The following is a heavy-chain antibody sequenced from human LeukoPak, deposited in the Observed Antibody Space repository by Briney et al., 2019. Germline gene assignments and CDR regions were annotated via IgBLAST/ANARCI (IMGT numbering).Heavy chain of an antibody. CDR1: GYTFTGYY. D-gene: IGHD3-22*01. V-gene: IGHV1-2*02. Sequence: AXVKVSCKASGYTFTGYYMHWVRQAPGQGLEWMGWINPNSGGTNYAQKFQGRVTMTRDTSISTAYMELSSLRSEDTAVYYCARAFDSSHDAFDIWGQGTMVTVSS. CDR3: ARAFDSSHDAFDI. CDR2: INPNSGGT. J-gene: IGHJ3*02.